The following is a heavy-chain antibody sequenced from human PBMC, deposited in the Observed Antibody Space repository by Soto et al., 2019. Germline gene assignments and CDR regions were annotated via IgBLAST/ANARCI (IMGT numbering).Heavy chain of an antibody. CDR1: GYSFSNYW. CDR2: IFPADSDT. J-gene: IGHJ6*02. Sequence: PGESLKISCKGSGYSFSNYWIAWVRRMPGKGLEWMGIIFPADSDTKYSPSFQGQVTISADKSLRTAYLQWTSLKASDTALYYCARTRSFTLGFYYDGMDVWGQGTTVTVSS. D-gene: IGHD6-6*01. CDR3: ARTRSFTLGFYYDGMDV. V-gene: IGHV5-51*01.